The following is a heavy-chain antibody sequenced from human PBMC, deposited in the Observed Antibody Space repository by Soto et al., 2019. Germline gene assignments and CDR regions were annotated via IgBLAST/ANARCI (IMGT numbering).Heavy chain of an antibody. V-gene: IGHV3-30-3*01. Sequence: QVQLVESGGGVVQPGRSLRLSCAASGFTFSSYAMHWVRQAPGKGLEWVAVISYDGSNKYYADSVKGRFTISRDNSKNTLYLQMNSLRAEDTAVYYCARDPIAVAGYYYYYGVDVWGQGTTVTVSS. CDR2: ISYDGSNK. CDR3: ARDPIAVAGYYYYYGVDV. J-gene: IGHJ6*02. D-gene: IGHD6-19*01. CDR1: GFTFSSYA.